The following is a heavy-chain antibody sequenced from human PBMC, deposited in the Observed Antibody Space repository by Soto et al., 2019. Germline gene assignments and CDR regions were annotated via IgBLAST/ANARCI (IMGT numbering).Heavy chain of an antibody. CDR3: AKVVRHSSSWYFDY. D-gene: IGHD6-13*01. J-gene: IGHJ4*02. CDR1: GFTFSSYA. CDR2: ISGSGGST. Sequence: LSLTCAASGFTFSSYAMSWVRQAPGKGLEWVSAISGSGGSTYYADSVKGRFTISRDNSKNTLYLQMNSLRAEDTAVYYCAKVVRHSSSWYFDYWGQGTLVTVSS. V-gene: IGHV3-23*01.